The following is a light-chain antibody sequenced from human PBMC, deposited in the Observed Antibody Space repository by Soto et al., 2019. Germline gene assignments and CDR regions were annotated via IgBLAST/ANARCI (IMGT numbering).Light chain of an antibody. CDR1: SSNIGSNY. V-gene: IGLV1-47*02. Sequence: QSVLTQPPSASGTPGHRSTISCSGSSSNIGSNYIYLYQQLPGTAPKLLIYTNNQRPSGVPDRFSGSKSGTSASLAISGLRSEDEADYHCATWDDSRSGYVFGTGTKSPS. CDR3: ATWDDSRSGYV. J-gene: IGLJ1*01. CDR2: TNN.